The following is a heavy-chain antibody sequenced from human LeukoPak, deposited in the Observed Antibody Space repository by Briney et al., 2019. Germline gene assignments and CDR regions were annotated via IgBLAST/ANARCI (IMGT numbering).Heavy chain of an antibody. V-gene: IGHV3-53*01. J-gene: IGHJ4*02. Sequence: GGSLRLSCAASGFTVSSNYMSWVRQAPGKGLEWVSVIYSGGSTYYADSVKGRFTISRDNSKNTLYLQMNSLRAEDTAVYYCAKVLTMVRGVLPDYWGQGTLVTVSS. CDR1: GFTVSSNY. CDR3: AKVLTMVRGVLPDY. D-gene: IGHD3-10*01. CDR2: IYSGGST.